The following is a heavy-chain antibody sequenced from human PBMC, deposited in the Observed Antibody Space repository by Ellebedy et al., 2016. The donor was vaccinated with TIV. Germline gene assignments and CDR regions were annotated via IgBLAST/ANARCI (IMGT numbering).Heavy chain of an antibody. D-gene: IGHD2-21*02. CDR1: GYIFTNYD. J-gene: IGHJ4*02. CDR2: INAGNGNT. Sequence: AASVKVSCKASGYIFTNYDVHWVRQAPGQRLEWMGWINAGNGNTKHSQKFQGRVTFTRDTSASTAYMELNSLRSEDTAVYYCARSVTAIDYWGQGTLVTVSS. CDR3: ARSVTAIDY. V-gene: IGHV1-3*01.